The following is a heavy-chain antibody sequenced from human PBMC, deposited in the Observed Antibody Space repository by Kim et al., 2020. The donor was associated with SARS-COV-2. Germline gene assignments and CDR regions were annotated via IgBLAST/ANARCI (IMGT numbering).Heavy chain of an antibody. Sequence: SETLSLTCTVSGGSISSSSYYWGWIRQPPGKGLEWIGSIYYSGSTYYNPSLKSRVTISVDTSKNQFSLKLSSVTAADTAVYYCATETTVTNYYYYYCMDVWGQGNTVTVSS. J-gene: IGHJ6*01. CDR3: ATETTVTNYYYYYCMDV. CDR2: IYYSGST. CDR1: GGSISSSSYY. D-gene: IGHD4-4*01. V-gene: IGHV4-39*01.